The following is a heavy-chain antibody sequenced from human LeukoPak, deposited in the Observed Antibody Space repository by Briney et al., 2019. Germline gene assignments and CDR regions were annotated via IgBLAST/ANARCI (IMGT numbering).Heavy chain of an antibody. Sequence: GGSLRLSCSASGFSVSSSWMNWVRQAPGKGLEWVADIKQDGSEKYYVDSVKGRFTISRDNAKNSLYLQLNSLRAEDTAVYYCARGDYYDRRFDNWGQGTLVTVSS. J-gene: IGHJ4*02. CDR1: GFSVSSSW. D-gene: IGHD3-22*01. CDR3: ARGDYYDRRFDN. CDR2: IKQDGSEK. V-gene: IGHV3-7*02.